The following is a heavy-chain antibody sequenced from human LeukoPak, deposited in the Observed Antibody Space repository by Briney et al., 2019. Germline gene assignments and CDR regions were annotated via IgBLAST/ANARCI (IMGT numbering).Heavy chain of an antibody. CDR3: ARGQEYYGSGSYYSFVDFDY. Sequence: SETLSLTCTVSGGSISSYHWSWIRQPPGKGLDWIGDIYYSGSTNYNPSLKSRVTISVDTSKNQFSLKLSSVTAADTAVYYCARGQEYYGSGSYYSFVDFDYWGRGTLVSVSS. D-gene: IGHD3-10*01. CDR2: IYYSGST. CDR1: GGSISSYH. J-gene: IGHJ4*02. V-gene: IGHV4-59*08.